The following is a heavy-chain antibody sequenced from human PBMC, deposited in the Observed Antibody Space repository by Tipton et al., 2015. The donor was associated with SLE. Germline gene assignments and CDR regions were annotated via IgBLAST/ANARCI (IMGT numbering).Heavy chain of an antibody. J-gene: IGHJ4*02. D-gene: IGHD4-11*01. Sequence: TLSLTCAVSGGSISGYKWSWIRQSAGKGLEWIGRIYSGTTHYNPPLKSRVTVSVDTYVNQFSLKLSSVTAADTAVYYCARNGFYSLDYWGRGILVTVSS. CDR3: ARNGFYSLDY. CDR1: GGSISGYK. V-gene: IGHV4-4*07. CDR2: IYSGTT.